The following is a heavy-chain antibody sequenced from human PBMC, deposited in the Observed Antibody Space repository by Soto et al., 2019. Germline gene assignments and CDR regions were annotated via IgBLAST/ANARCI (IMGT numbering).Heavy chain of an antibody. J-gene: IGHJ4*02. Sequence: SETLSLTCAVYGGSFSGYYWSWIRQPPGKGLEWIGEINHSGSTNYNPSLKSRVTISVDTSKNQFSLKLSSVTAADTAVYYCARGGIGSGYDWGSNYFDYWGQGTLVTVSS. CDR1: GGSFSGYY. CDR2: INHSGST. CDR3: ARGGIGSGYDWGSNYFDY. D-gene: IGHD5-12*01. V-gene: IGHV4-34*01.